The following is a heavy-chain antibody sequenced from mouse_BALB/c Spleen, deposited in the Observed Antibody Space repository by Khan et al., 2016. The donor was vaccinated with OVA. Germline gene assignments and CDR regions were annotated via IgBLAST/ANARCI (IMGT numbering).Heavy chain of an antibody. Sequence: VQLQQSGAELVRPGTSVRLSCKTSGYIFTSYWIHWVKQRSGQGLEWIARIYPGTDNTYYNEKFKDKATLTADKSSSTAYLQLSSLKSEDSAVFFCAREEALYYFDYWGQGTTLTVSS. V-gene: IGHV1S132*01. D-gene: IGHD3-2*02. CDR3: AREEALYYFDY. CDR2: IYPGTDNT. J-gene: IGHJ2*01. CDR1: GYIFTSYW.